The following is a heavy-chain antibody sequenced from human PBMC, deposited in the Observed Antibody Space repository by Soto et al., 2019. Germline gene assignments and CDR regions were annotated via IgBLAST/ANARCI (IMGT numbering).Heavy chain of an antibody. J-gene: IGHJ4*01. D-gene: IGHD3-16*01. CDR2: IYHNGRT. CDR3: ARQGRVPRTYVRYFDS. Sequence: ASGTLSLTCAVSGYSISSGYYWGWIRQPPGKGLEWIGTIYHNGRTYYNPSLKSRVTVSLDMSRNQFSLRLTSVTAADTAIYYFARQGRVPRTYVRYFDSCGHRNLVSDS. CDR1: GYSISSGYY. V-gene: IGHV4-38-2*01.